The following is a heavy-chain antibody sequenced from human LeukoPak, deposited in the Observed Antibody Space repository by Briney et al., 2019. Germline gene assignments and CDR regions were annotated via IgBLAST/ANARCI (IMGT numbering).Heavy chain of an antibody. CDR2: ISGSGGST. CDR1: GFTFSSYA. CDR3: ASATPDSSGQGYTDY. J-gene: IGHJ4*02. Sequence: GGSLRLSCAASGFTFSSYAMSWVRQAPGKGLEWVSAISGSGGSTYYADSVKGRFTISRDNAKNSLYLQMNSLKASDTAMYYCASATPDSSGQGYTDYWGQGTLVTVSS. D-gene: IGHD3-22*01. V-gene: IGHV3-23*01.